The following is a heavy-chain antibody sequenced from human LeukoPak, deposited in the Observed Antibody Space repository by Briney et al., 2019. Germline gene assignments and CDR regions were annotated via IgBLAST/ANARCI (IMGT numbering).Heavy chain of an antibody. D-gene: IGHD3-22*01. V-gene: IGHV3-33*01. CDR2: IWYDGSNK. Sequence: GGSLRLSCAASGFTFSSYGMHWVRQAPGKGLEWVAVIWYDGSNKYYADSVKGRFTISRDNSKNTLYLQMNSLRAEDTAVYYCARAWRGYYDSNGDFGVWGQGTTVTVSS. CDR3: ARAWRGYYDSNGDFGV. CDR1: GFTFSSYG. J-gene: IGHJ6*02.